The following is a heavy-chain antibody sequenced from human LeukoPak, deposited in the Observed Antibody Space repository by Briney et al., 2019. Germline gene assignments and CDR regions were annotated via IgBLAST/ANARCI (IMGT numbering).Heavy chain of an antibody. J-gene: IGHJ4*02. Sequence: PGGSLTLSCTASVLTLQIFYMRWPPQAPGRGRMGVGNIKDDGSEKFYADSMKRPLTISRDNARNSLYLQVKTLRAAATAVYLCPRDIRGQQLALDFWGQGTRATVSS. CDR3: PRDIRGQQLALDF. CDR2: IKDDGSEK. CDR1: VLTLQIFY. D-gene: IGHD6-13*01. V-gene: IGHV3-7*01.